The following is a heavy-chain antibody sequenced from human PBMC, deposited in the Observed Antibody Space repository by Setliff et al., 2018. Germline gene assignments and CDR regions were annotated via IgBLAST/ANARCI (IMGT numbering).Heavy chain of an antibody. CDR3: ARVVGADGIGIDY. J-gene: IGHJ4*02. D-gene: IGHD2-15*01. Sequence: PGESLKISCKGSGYSFSTYWIGWVRQMPGKGLEWMGIIYPDDSDTRYSPSFQGQVTMSADKSISTAYLQWSSLKASGTATYYCARVVGADGIGIDYWGQGTVVTV. V-gene: IGHV5-51*01. CDR2: IYPDDSDT. CDR1: GYSFSTYW.